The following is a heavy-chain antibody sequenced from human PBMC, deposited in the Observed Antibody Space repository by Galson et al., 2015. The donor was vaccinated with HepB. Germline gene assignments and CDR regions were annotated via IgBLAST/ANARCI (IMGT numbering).Heavy chain of an antibody. CDR2: ISYDGNNK. CDR3: ARAEITGLYNWFDP. J-gene: IGHJ5*02. Sequence: SLRLSCAATGFTFGSYAFHWVRQAPGKGLEWVAVISYDGNNKYYADSVKGRFTLSRDNSKNTLFLQMNSLRGEDTAVYYCARAEITGLYNWFDPWGQGTLVTVSS. CDR1: GFTFGSYA. D-gene: IGHD1-20*01. V-gene: IGHV3-30-3*01.